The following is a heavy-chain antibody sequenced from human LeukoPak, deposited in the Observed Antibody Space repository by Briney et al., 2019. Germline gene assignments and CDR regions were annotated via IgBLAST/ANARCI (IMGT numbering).Heavy chain of an antibody. V-gene: IGHV4-61*02. CDR2: IYASGST. Sequence: SQTLSLTCTVSGGSISSDSYYWSWIRQPAGKGLEWIRRIYASGSTNYNPSLKSRVTISVDTSKTQFSLNLISVTAADTAVYYCANRGSSPGAFDIWGQGTMVAVSS. CDR1: GGSISSDSYY. CDR3: ANRGSSPGAFDI. D-gene: IGHD6-13*01. J-gene: IGHJ3*02.